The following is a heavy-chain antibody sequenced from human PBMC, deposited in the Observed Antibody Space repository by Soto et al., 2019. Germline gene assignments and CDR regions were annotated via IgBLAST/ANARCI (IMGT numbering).Heavy chain of an antibody. J-gene: IGHJ4*02. CDR2: ISDSGART. CDR3: AKRELDDN. CDR1: GFTFRSYH. V-gene: IGHV3-23*01. D-gene: IGHD1-7*01. Sequence: VHLLESGGGLVQPGGSLRLSCVASGFTFRSYHMSLVRQAPGKGLEWLSGISDSGARTDYADSVKGRFTVSRDNSKNTPYLQMSDLIAEDTAVSFCAKRELDDNWGRGTLVTVSS.